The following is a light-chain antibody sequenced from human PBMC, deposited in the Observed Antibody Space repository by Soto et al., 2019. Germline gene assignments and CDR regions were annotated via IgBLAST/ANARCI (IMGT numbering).Light chain of an antibody. CDR3: FSYTSSTAYV. Sequence: QSVLTQPASVSGSPGQSITISCTGTSIDVGGYNYVSWYQLHPGKAPKLMIYEVSNRPSGISNRFSASKSGNTASLTISGLQAEDEADYYCFSYTSSTAYVFXTGTKVTVL. CDR2: EVS. J-gene: IGLJ1*01. CDR1: SIDVGGYNY. V-gene: IGLV2-14*01.